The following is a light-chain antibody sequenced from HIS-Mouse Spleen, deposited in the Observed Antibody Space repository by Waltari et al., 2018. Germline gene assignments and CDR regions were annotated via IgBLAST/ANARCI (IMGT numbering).Light chain of an antibody. V-gene: IGLV2-23*01. CDR2: EGS. CDR1: SSDVGSYNL. Sequence: QSALTQPASVSGSPGQSITISCTGTSSDVGSYNLVSWYQQHPGKAPKLMIYEGSKRPSGVSNRFSGSKSGNTAYLTISGLQAEDEADYYCCSYAGSREVFGTGTKVTVL. CDR3: CSYAGSREV. J-gene: IGLJ1*01.